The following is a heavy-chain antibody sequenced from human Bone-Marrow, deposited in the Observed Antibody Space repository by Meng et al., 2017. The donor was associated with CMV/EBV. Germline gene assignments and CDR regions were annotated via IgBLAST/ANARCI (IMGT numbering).Heavy chain of an antibody. D-gene: IGHD3-10*01. V-gene: IGHV1-8*01. CDR3: ASPGVNFYYYGMDG. CDR1: GYTFTSYN. CDR2: MKPNSGNT. Sequence: AAVKVSCKASGYTFTSYNINWVRQATGQGLEWMGWMKPNSGNTGYAQKFQGRVTMTRNTSTSTAYMEQRRLRSEDTDAYYCASPGVNFYYYGMDGWGQGTTVTVSS. J-gene: IGHJ6*02.